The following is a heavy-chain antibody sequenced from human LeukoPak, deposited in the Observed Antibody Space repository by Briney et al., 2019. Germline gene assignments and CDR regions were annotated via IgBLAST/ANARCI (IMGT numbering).Heavy chain of an antibody. CDR3: ARGDVVVTANWFDP. D-gene: IGHD2-21*02. CDR2: ISGSGGST. J-gene: IGHJ5*02. V-gene: IGHV3-23*01. Sequence: GGSLRLSCAASGFTFSSHAMSWVRQAPGKGLEWVSGISGSGGSTYYADSVKGRFTIARDNSKNTLYLQMNSLRAEDTAVYYCARGDVVVTANWFDPWGQGTLVTVSS. CDR1: GFTFSSHA.